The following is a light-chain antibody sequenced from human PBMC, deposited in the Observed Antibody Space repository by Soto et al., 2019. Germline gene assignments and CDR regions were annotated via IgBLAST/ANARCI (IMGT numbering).Light chain of an antibody. CDR1: QSISSW. J-gene: IGKJ1*01. CDR3: QQYNSYSWT. Sequence: DIHITQSPSTRSASVVDRFTVTCLASQSISSWLAWYQQKPGKAPKLLIYDASSLESGVPSRFSGSGSGTEFTLTISSLQADDFAIYYCQQYNSYSWTFGQGTKVDIK. CDR2: DAS. V-gene: IGKV1-5*01.